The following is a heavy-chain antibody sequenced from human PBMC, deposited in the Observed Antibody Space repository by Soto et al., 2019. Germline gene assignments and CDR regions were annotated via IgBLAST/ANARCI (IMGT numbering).Heavy chain of an antibody. D-gene: IGHD3-10*01. CDR3: ARDKYYGSGNLFDY. CDR2: IYSGGST. V-gene: IGHV3-66*01. Sequence: LRLSCAASGFTVSSNYMSWVRQAPGKGLEWVSVIYSGGSTYYADSVKGRFTISRDNSKNTLYLQMNSLRAEDTAVYYCARDKYYGSGNLFDYWGQGTLVTVSS. J-gene: IGHJ4*02. CDR1: GFTVSSNY.